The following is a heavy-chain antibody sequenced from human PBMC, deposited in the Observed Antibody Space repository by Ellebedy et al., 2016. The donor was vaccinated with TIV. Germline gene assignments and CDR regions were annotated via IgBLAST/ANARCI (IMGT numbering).Heavy chain of an antibody. CDR3: ARDHQGHDY. V-gene: IGHV3-11*01. Sequence: GGSLGLSCAGSGFSFSEYHMSWIRQAPGKGLEWVAHIDESGTTTHYADSVKGRFTISRDNAKNSIYLQMNSLRVEDTAVYYCARDHQGHDYWGQGSLVTVSS. CDR2: IDESGTTT. CDR1: GFSFSEYH. J-gene: IGHJ4*02.